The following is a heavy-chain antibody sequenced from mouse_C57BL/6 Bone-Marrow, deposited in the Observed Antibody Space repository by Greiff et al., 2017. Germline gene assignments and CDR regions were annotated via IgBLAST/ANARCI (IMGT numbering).Heavy chain of an antibody. J-gene: IGHJ3*01. CDR3: TTTARAY. Sequence: EVKLQESGAELVRPGASVKLSCTASGFNIKDDYMHWVKQRPEQGLEWIGWIDPENCDTEYASKFQGKATITADTSSNTAYLQLSSLTSEDTAVYYCTTTARAYWGQGTLVTVSA. CDR1: GFNIKDDY. CDR2: IDPENCDT. V-gene: IGHV14-4*01. D-gene: IGHD3-3*01.